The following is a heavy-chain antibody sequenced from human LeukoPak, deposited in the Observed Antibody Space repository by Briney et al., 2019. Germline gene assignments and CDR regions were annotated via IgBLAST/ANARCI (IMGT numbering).Heavy chain of an antibody. D-gene: IGHD2-15*01. CDR2: IYYSGST. CDR1: GGSISSYY. Sequence: SETPSLTCTVSGGSISSYYWSWIRQPPGKGLEWIGYIYYSGSTNYNPSLKSRVTISLDTSKNQFSLKLSSVTAADTAVYYCARRYCTGGTCYSSAFDIWGQGTMVTVSS. J-gene: IGHJ3*02. CDR3: ARRYCTGGTCYSSAFDI. V-gene: IGHV4-59*08.